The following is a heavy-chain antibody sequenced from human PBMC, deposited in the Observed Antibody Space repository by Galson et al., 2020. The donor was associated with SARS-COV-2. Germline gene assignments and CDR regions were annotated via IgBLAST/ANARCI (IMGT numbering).Heavy chain of an antibody. J-gene: IGHJ4*02. Sequence: GGSLRLSCEASGFTFSDYAINWVRQAPGKGLEWVAIISYDGRNKHFAASVRGRFTVSRDNSKNAVFLQMHSLRLEDTALYYCARDLFNPVAVAAGGGFDCWGQGTLVTVSS. V-gene: IGHV3-30*04. CDR1: GFTFSDYA. CDR3: ARDLFNPVAVAAGGGFDC. D-gene: IGHD2-21*02. CDR2: ISYDGRNK.